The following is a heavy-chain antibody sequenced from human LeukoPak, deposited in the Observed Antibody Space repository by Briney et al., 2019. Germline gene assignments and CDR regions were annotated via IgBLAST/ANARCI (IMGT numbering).Heavy chain of an antibody. CDR2: IGSKTDGGTT. J-gene: IGHJ6*02. D-gene: IGHD5-24*01. Sequence: PGGSLRLSCTASGFSISNAWMNWVRQGPGKGLEWVGRIGSKTDGGTTDYAAPVKGIFTISRDDSKTTLYLQMNSLKTEDTAIYYCTRRDGSNSFVWGQGTTVTVSS. V-gene: IGHV3-15*07. CDR1: GFSISNAW. CDR3: TRRDGSNSFV.